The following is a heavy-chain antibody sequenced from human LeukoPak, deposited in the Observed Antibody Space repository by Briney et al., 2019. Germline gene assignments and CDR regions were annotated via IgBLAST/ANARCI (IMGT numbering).Heavy chain of an antibody. CDR2: MNPNSGNT. CDR1: GYTFTSYD. CDR3: ARSAPADYYYYHMDV. J-gene: IGHJ6*03. Sequence: ASVKVSCKASGYTFTSYDINWVRQATGQGLEWMGWMNPNSGNTGYAQKLQGRVTITRNTSISTAYMELSSLRSEDTAVYYCARSAPADYYYYHMDVWGKGTTVTVSS. V-gene: IGHV1-8*03.